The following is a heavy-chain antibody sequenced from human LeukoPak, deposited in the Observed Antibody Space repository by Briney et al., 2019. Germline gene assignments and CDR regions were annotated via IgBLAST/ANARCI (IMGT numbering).Heavy chain of an antibody. CDR1: GYTFTGYN. V-gene: IGHV1-2*02. CDR2: ISPSSGGT. CDR3: ARGLDRYSSGWYGPDY. J-gene: IGHJ4*02. D-gene: IGHD6-19*01. Sequence: ASVKVSCKASGYTFTGYNIHWVRQAPGQGLEWMGWISPSSGGTDSAQKFQGRVTMTRDTSITTAYMELTGLTSDDTAVYYCARGLDRYSSGWYGPDYWGQGTLVTVSS.